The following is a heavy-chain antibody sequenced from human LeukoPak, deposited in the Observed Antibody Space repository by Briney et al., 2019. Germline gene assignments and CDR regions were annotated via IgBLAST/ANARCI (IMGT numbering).Heavy chain of an antibody. V-gene: IGHV1-18*01. Sequence: ASVKVSCTASGYTFTSYGISWVRQAPGQGLEWMGWISAYNGNTNYAQKLRGRVTMTTDTSTSTAYMELRSLRSDDTAVYYCARDKKSSTVVTTRRLDYWGQGTLVTVSS. J-gene: IGHJ4*02. CDR2: ISAYNGNT. CDR1: GYTFTSYG. CDR3: ARDKKSSTVVTTRRLDY. D-gene: IGHD4-23*01.